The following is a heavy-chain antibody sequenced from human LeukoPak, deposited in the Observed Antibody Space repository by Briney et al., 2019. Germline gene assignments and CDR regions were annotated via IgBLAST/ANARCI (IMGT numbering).Heavy chain of an antibody. J-gene: IGHJ5*02. V-gene: IGHV1-2*06. CDR1: GYTFTGYY. CDR3: ARDQGGVNWFDP. CDR2: IDPNSGGT. D-gene: IGHD3-3*01. Sequence: ASVKVSCKASGYTFTGYYMHWVRQAPGQGLEWMGRIDPNSGGTKYAQKFQGRVTMTRDTSTSTVYMELSSLRSEDTAVYYCARDQGGVNWFDPWGQGTLVTVSS.